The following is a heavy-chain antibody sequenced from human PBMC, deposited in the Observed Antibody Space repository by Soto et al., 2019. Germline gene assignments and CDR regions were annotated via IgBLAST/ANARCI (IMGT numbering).Heavy chain of an antibody. J-gene: IGHJ4*02. CDR2: IRGNGDPP. Sequence: GGSLRLSCSASGFTFSSYAMHWVRRAPGEGLEYVSGIRGNGDPPFYADSVKGRFTISRDNSKNTLYLQMSSLSADDTAVYYCVKSRGGNNFDFFDWGQGALVTAPQ. D-gene: IGHD5-12*01. CDR1: GFTFSSYA. CDR3: VKSRGGNNFDFFD. V-gene: IGHV3-64D*06.